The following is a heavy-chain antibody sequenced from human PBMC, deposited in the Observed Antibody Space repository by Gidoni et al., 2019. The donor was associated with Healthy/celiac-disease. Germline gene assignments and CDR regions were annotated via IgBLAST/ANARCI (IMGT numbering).Heavy chain of an antibody. V-gene: IGHV3-23*01. Sequence: EVQLLESGGGLVQPGGSLRLSCAASGFTFSTYAMSWVRQAPGKGLEWVSAISGSGGSTHYADSVKGRFTISRDNSKNTLYLQMNSLRAEDTAVYYCAKGRAGGATKLWAYFDYWGQGTLVTVSS. CDR1: GFTFSTYA. D-gene: IGHD1-26*01. J-gene: IGHJ4*02. CDR3: AKGRAGGATKLWAYFDY. CDR2: ISGSGGST.